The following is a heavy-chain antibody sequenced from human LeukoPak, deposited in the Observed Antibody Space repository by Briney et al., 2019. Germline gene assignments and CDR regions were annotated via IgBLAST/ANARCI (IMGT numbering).Heavy chain of an antibody. CDR2: INPNSGGT. D-gene: IGHD2-8*01. V-gene: IGHV1-2*02. Sequence: ASVKVSCKASGYTFTGYYMHWVRQAPGQGLEWMGWINPNSGGTNYAQKFQGRVTMTRDTSISTAYMELSRLRSDDTAVYYYARVSDIVLMVYANWGQGTLVTVSS. CDR3: ARVSDIVLMVYAN. J-gene: IGHJ4*02. CDR1: GYTFTGYY.